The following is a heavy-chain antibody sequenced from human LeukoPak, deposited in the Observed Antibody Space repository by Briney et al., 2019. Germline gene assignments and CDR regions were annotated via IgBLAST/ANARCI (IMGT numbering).Heavy chain of an antibody. Sequence: ASVQVSCKASGYTFTTYGINWVRQAPGQGLEWMGWITTNSGNPTYAQGFTGRLVFSLDTSVRTTYLQISSLKAEDTAIYYCARGRGYCSDSSCYFDYWGQGTLVTVSS. CDR3: ARGRGYCSDSSCYFDY. CDR1: GYTFTTYG. D-gene: IGHD2-15*01. CDR2: ITTNSGNP. J-gene: IGHJ4*02. V-gene: IGHV7-4-1*02.